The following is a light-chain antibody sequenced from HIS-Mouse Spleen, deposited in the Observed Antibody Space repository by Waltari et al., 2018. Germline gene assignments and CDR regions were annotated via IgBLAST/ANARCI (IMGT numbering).Light chain of an antibody. J-gene: IGLJ2*01. CDR1: SSDVGGYNY. CDR2: DVS. V-gene: IGLV2-14*03. Sequence: QSALTQPASVSGSPGQSITISCTGTSSDVGGYNYVSWYQQHPGKAPKLMIYDVSNRPSVFSNRFSGSKSGNTASLTISGLQAEDEADYYCSSYTSSSTEVFGGGTKLTVL. CDR3: SSYTSSSTEV.